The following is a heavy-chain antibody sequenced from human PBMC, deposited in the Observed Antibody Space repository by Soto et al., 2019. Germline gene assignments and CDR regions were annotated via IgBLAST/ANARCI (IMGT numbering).Heavy chain of an antibody. CDR1: GFTFSQYA. Sequence: GGSLRLSCAASGFTFSQYALHWVRQAPGKGLEWLAVISYDGSNKYYADSVQGGFTISRDNSKNTLYLQMNSLRADDTAVYFCARGRTYYDFWSGSSYWGQGTLVTVSS. CDR3: ARGRTYYDFWSGSSY. V-gene: IGHV3-30-3*01. D-gene: IGHD3-3*01. CDR2: ISYDGSNK. J-gene: IGHJ4*02.